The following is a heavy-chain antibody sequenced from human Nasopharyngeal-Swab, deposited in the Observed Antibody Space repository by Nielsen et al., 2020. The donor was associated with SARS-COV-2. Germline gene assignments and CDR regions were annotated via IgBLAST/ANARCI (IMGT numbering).Heavy chain of an antibody. Sequence: GESLKISCAASGFTFSRYTMHWVRQAPGKGLEWVAVISYDGSNKYYADSVKGRFTISRDISKNTLYLQMNSLRAEDTAVFYCASTPLDSSGYYCASHYWGRGTLVTVSS. CDR2: ISYDGSNK. CDR3: ASTPLDSSGYYCASHY. D-gene: IGHD3-22*01. J-gene: IGHJ4*02. V-gene: IGHV3-30-3*01. CDR1: GFTFSRYT.